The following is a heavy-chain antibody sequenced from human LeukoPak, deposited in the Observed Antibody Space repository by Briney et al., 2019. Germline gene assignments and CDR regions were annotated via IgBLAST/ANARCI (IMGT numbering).Heavy chain of an antibody. CDR2: INHSGST. CDR3: ARGSFYDSSGYSDYYFYHYMDV. Sequence: LQTLSLTCAVHGGPFSGYYWNWIRQSPGKELGWIGEINHSGSTNYNPSLKSRVTMSVDTSKNQFSLRLSSMTAADTARYYCARGSFYDSSGYSDYYFYHYMDVWGTGTTVAVSS. D-gene: IGHD3-22*01. CDR1: GGPFSGYY. J-gene: IGHJ6*03. V-gene: IGHV4-34*01.